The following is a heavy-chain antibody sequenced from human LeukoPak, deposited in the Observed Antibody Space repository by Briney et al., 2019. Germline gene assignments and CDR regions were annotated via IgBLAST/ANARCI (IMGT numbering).Heavy chain of an antibody. CDR2: IYSGGST. Sequence: GSLRLSCAASGFTFNQHSMSWVRQAPGKGLEWVSVIYSGGSTYYADSVKGRFTISRDNSKNTLYLQMNSLRAEDTAVYYCARAPTVTGSYYYYYMDVWGKGTTVTVSS. D-gene: IGHD4-11*01. J-gene: IGHJ6*03. CDR3: ARAPTVTGSYYYYYMDV. CDR1: GFTFNQHS. V-gene: IGHV3-53*01.